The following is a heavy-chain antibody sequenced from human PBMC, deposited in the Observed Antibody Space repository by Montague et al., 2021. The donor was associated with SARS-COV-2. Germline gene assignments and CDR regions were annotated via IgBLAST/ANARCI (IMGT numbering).Heavy chain of an antibody. CDR1: GFSLTTPGVS. CDR2: IDWTHDQ. J-gene: IGHJ3*02. V-gene: IGHV2-70*01. CDR3: ARIWGATRGDAFDI. Sequence: PVLMKPTKTLTLTCSFSGFSLTTPGVSVGWIRQPPGRVLEWLALIDWTHDQYYSRSLGARLTISPGTSKSQVVLTLTNVDTVDIATYYCARIWGATRGDAFDIWGQGTMVTVSS. D-gene: IGHD1-26*01.